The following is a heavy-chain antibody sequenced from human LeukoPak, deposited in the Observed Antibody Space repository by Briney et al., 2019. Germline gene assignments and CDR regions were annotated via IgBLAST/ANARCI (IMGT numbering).Heavy chain of an antibody. D-gene: IGHD6-13*01. Sequence: GGSLRLSCAASGFTSDDYAMHWVRQAPGKGLEWVSGISWNSGSIGYADSVKGRFTISRDNSKNTLYLQMNSLRAEDTAVYYCAKDAAGGFDYWGQGTLVTVSS. CDR1: GFTSDDYA. CDR3: AKDAAGGFDY. V-gene: IGHV3-9*02. CDR2: ISWNSGSI. J-gene: IGHJ4*02.